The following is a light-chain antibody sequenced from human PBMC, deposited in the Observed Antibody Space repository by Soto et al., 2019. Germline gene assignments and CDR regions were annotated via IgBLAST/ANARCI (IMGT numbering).Light chain of an antibody. CDR1: QGISNY. Sequence: AIRMTQSPSSLSASTGDRVTITCRASQGISNYLAWYQQKLGKAPKLLIYAASTLQSGVPSRFSGCGSGTDFTVTISCLQSEDFASHYCQQYHSHLPVTFGPGTKVDIK. J-gene: IGKJ3*01. CDR2: AAS. CDR3: QQYHSHLPVT. V-gene: IGKV1-8*01.